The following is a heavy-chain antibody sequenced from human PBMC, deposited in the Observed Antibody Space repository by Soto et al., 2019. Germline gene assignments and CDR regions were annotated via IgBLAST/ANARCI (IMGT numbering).Heavy chain of an antibody. Sequence: PSETLSLTCTVSGGSSSSYYWSWIRQPTGEGLEWIGYIYYSGSTNYNPSLKSRVTISVDTSKNQFSLKLSSVTAADTAVYYCARVGGYCSGGSCQRLYYYYYMEVWGKGTTVTVSS. D-gene: IGHD2-15*01. V-gene: IGHV4-59*01. CDR3: ARVGGYCSGGSCQRLYYYYYMEV. CDR2: IYYSGST. CDR1: GGSSSSYY. J-gene: IGHJ6*03.